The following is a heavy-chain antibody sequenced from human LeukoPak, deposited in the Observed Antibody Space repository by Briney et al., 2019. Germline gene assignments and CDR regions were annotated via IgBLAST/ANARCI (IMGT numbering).Heavy chain of an antibody. V-gene: IGHV3-7*01. Sequence: GGSLRLSCAASGFTFSNYWMIWVRQAPGKGLEWVANINEDASKKYNVDSVEGRSTISRDDAKNSLYLQMNSLRAEDTAMYYCATSTYSSSPSWGQGTLVTVSS. J-gene: IGHJ5*02. D-gene: IGHD6-6*01. CDR2: INEDASKK. CDR3: ATSTYSSSPS. CDR1: GFTFSNYW.